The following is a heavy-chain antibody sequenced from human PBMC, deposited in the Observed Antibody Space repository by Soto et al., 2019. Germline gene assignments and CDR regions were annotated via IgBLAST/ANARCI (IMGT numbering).Heavy chain of an antibody. J-gene: IGHJ4*02. V-gene: IGHV1-46*01. D-gene: IGHD2-2*02. CDR3: ARGIVVVPAAIFDSSSWYSALSLDY. Sequence: ASVKVSCKASGYTFTSYYMHWVRQAPGQGHEWMGIINPSGGSTSYAQKFQGRVTMTRDTSTSTVYMELSSLRSEDTAVYYCARGIVVVPAAIFDSSSWYSALSLDYWGQGTLVTVSS. CDR1: GYTFTSYY. CDR2: INPSGGST.